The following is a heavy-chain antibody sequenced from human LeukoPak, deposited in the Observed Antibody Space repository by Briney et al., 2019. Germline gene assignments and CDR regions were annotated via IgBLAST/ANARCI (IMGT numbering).Heavy chain of an antibody. J-gene: IGHJ4*02. D-gene: IGHD3-16*02. CDR1: GGSISSYY. CDR2: IYYSGST. V-gene: IGHV4-59*01. Sequence: SETLSLTCTVSGGSISSYYWSWIRQPPGKGLEWIGYIYYSGSTNYNPSLKSRVTISVDTSKSQFSLKLSSVTAADTAVYYCARADLSLRPYAFDYWGQGTLVTVSS. CDR3: ARADLSLRPYAFDY.